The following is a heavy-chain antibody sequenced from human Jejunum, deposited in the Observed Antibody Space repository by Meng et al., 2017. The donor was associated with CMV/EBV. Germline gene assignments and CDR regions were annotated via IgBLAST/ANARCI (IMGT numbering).Heavy chain of an antibody. Sequence: AASGFTFSDSVMSWVRWAPGKGLQWVSGITSRGANPYYLASVNGRFTISRDNSKNPLYLQMNSLRAEDTAIYYCAKTGDGFTFDYWGQGTVVTVSS. CDR1: GFTFSDSV. D-gene: IGHD2-21*02. V-gene: IGHV3-23*01. CDR3: AKTGDGFTFDY. J-gene: IGHJ4*02. CDR2: ITSRGANP.